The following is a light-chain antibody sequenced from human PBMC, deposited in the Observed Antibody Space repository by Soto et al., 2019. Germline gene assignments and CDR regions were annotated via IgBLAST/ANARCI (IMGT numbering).Light chain of an antibody. Sequence: DIQMTQSPSSLSASVGDRVTITCPASLHIGTYLNWYQQKPGKAPKLLIYAASSLHSGVPSRFSGRGSGTDFPLTISSLQPEDFATYSGLLSYSIPHTFGPGTKVDIK. CDR3: LLSYSIPHT. V-gene: IGKV1-39*01. CDR2: AAS. J-gene: IGKJ3*01. CDR1: LHIGTY.